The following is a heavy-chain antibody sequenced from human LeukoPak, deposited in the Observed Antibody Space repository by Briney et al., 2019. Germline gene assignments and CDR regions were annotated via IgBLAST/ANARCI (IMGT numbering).Heavy chain of an antibody. CDR3: ARHDFWSGFKGGDY. J-gene: IGHJ4*02. V-gene: IGHV3-20*04. CDR1: GFTFDDYG. Sequence: GPGGSLRLSCAASGFTFDDYGMSWVRQVPGKGLEWVSSINGNGGSTAYADSVKGRFTISRDNAKNSLYLQMNSLRAEDTAFYYCARHDFWSGFKGGDYWGQGTLVTVSS. CDR2: INGNGGST. D-gene: IGHD3-3*01.